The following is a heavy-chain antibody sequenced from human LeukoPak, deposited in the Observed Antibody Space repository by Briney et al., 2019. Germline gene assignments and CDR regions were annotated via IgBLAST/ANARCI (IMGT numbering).Heavy chain of an antibody. D-gene: IGHD5-24*01. J-gene: IGHJ4*02. Sequence: ASVKVSCKASGYTFTGYYMHWVRQAPGQGLEWMGWINPNSGGTNYAQKFQGRVTMTRDTSISTAYMELSRLRSDDTAVYYCAREEMATIRGLDYWGQGTLVTVSS. CDR3: AREEMATIRGLDY. CDR1: GYTFTGYY. CDR2: INPNSGGT. V-gene: IGHV1-2*02.